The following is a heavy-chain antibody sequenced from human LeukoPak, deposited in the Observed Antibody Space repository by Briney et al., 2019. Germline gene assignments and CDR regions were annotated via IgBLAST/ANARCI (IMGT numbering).Heavy chain of an antibody. CDR1: GFTFSHYA. CDR2: IWNDGSDK. CDR3: AKDAERGFDFSNSLQS. V-gene: IGHV3-33*06. D-gene: IGHD4-11*01. Sequence: GGSLRLSCTTSGFTFSHYAMHWVRQAPGKGLEWVAVIWNDGSDKYYGDSVKGRFTISRDNSKKCVYLQLSSLRVEDTAVYYCAKDAERGFDFSNSLQSWGQGTLVTVSS. J-gene: IGHJ4*02.